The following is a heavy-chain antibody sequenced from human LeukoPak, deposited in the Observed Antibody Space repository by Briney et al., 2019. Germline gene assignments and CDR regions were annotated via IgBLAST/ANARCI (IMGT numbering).Heavy chain of an antibody. J-gene: IGHJ6*03. D-gene: IGHD5-18*01. V-gene: IGHV1-2*02. CDR1: GYTFTGYY. Sequence: GASVKVSCKASGYTFTGYYMHWVRQAPGQGLEWMGWINPNSGGTNYAQKFQGRVTLTRDTSISTAYMELSRLRSDDTAVYYCARYSYGPYYYYFMDVWGKGNTVTISS. CDR2: INPNSGGT. CDR3: ARYSYGPYYYYFMDV.